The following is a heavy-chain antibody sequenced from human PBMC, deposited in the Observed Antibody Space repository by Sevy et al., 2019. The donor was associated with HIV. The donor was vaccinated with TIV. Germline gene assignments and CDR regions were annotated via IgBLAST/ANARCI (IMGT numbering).Heavy chain of an antibody. J-gene: IGHJ4*02. CDR2: ISYDGSNK. CDR1: GFTFSSYG. D-gene: IGHD6-13*01. V-gene: IGHV3-30*18. Sequence: GGSLRLSCAASGFTFSSYGMHWVRQAPGKGLEWVAVISYDGSNKYYADSVKGRFTISRDKSKNTLYLQMNSLRAEDTAVYYCEKVCSSSWYYFDYWGQGTLVTVSS. CDR3: EKVCSSSWYYFDY.